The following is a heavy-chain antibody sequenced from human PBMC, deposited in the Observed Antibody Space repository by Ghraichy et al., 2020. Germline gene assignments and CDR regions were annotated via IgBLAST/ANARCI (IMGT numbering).Heavy chain of an antibody. J-gene: IGHJ4*02. CDR1: GGSISSYY. Sequence: SETLSLTCTVSGGSISSYYWSWIRQPPGKGLEWIGYIYYSGSTNYNPSLKSRVTISVDTSKNQFSLKLSSVTAADTAVYYCARVLGGSNYFLGGFDYWGQGTLVTVSS. D-gene: IGHD2/OR15-2a*01. CDR3: ARVLGGSNYFLGGFDY. V-gene: IGHV4-59*01. CDR2: IYYSGST.